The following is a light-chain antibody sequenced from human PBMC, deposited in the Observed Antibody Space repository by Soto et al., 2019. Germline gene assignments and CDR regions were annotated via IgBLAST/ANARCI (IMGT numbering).Light chain of an antibody. CDR2: SAS. Sequence: IQMIQAASALSAYNGDRVTITCRASQGVRDDVGWYQQKPGKAPTLLIYSASTLQSGVPSRFSGSGSGTDFTLPISGLQPEDFATYYCLQESTYPLTFGGGPKVHIK. V-gene: IGKV1-6*01. CDR1: QGVRDD. J-gene: IGKJ4*01. CDR3: LQESTYPLT.